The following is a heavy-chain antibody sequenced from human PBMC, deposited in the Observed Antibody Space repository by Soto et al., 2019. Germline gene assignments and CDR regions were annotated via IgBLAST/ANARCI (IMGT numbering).Heavy chain of an antibody. CDR1: GFTFSTYN. V-gene: IGHV3-21*01. CDR2: ISSTSVYM. Sequence: EVQLLESGGGLVKPGGSLRLSCAASGFTFSTYNMNWVRQAPGKGLEWVASISSTSVYMYYANSLKGRFTISRANAKSSLYLQVNSLRAEDTAVYYCARGWLRDPWMYWGQGTLVTVAS. D-gene: IGHD5-12*01. J-gene: IGHJ4*02. CDR3: ARGWLRDPWMY.